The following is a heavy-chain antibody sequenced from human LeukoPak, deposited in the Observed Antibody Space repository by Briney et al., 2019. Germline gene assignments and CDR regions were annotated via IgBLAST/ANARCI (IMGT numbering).Heavy chain of an antibody. CDR3: ARDRSGSGYVVY. CDR1: GYTFTSYG. Sequence: SVKVSCKASGYTFTSYGISWVRQPPGQGLEWMGWNSAYNGNTNYAQKLQGRVTMTTDTSTSTAYMELRSLRSDDTAVYYCARDRSGSGYVVYWGQGTLVTVSS. D-gene: IGHD3-22*01. V-gene: IGHV1-18*01. CDR2: NSAYNGNT. J-gene: IGHJ4*02.